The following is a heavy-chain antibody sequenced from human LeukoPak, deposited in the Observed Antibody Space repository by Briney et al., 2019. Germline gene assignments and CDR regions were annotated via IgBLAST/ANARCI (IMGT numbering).Heavy chain of an antibody. D-gene: IGHD6-19*01. V-gene: IGHV4-59*01. CDR1: GGPISGYY. CDR2: ISRSGGT. Sequence: SETLSLTCTVSGGPISGYYWHWIRQPPGKGLEWIGYISRSGGTNYNPSLKSRVTISRDTSKNQFSLILTSLTAADTAVYFCARAAYSDGWSYVYFDYWGQGTLVTVSS. CDR3: ARAAYSDGWSYVYFDY. J-gene: IGHJ4*02.